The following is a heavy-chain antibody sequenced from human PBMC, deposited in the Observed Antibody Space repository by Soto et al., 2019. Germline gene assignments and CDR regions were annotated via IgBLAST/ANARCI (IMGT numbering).Heavy chain of an antibody. V-gene: IGHV3-30-3*01. CDR3: ARDHPLGLVPSLQFDY. CDR2: ISYDGSNK. J-gene: IGHJ4*02. Sequence: QVQLVESGGGVVQPGRSLRLSCAASGFTFTSYALHWVRQAPGKGLEWVAVISYDGSNKYYADSVQGRFTISRDDSQNTLYLQMNSLRADDTALYYCARDHPLGLVPSLQFDYWGQGTLVTVSS. CDR1: GFTFTSYA. D-gene: IGHD2-8*02.